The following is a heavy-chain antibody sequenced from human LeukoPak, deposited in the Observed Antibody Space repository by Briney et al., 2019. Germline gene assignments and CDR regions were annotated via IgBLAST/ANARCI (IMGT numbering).Heavy chain of an antibody. D-gene: IGHD3-22*01. CDR3: ARDYYDSSGYQYYFDY. Sequence: RRSPRLSCAAVVLSVLRYWRSWVRQAPGNGLDWLPYIKQDGSEKYYVDSVKGRFTISRDNAKNSLYLQMNSLRAEDTAVYYCARDYYDSSGYQYYFDYWGQGTLVTVSS. CDR1: VLSVLRYW. CDR2: IKQDGSEK. V-gene: IGHV3-7*01. J-gene: IGHJ4*02.